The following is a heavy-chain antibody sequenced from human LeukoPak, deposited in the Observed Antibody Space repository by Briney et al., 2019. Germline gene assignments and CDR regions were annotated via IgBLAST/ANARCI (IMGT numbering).Heavy chain of an antibody. CDR2: TKQDGNEK. V-gene: IGHV3-7*01. CDR3: ARDTLGEGEDANYAVYYFDY. Sequence: PGGSLRLSCAASGFTFRTYWMSWVRQAPGKGLEWVADTKQDGNEKYYVDSVKGRFTISRDNAKNSLDLQMNSLRAEDTAVYYCARDTLGEGEDANYAVYYFDYWGQGTPVTVSS. D-gene: IGHD4/OR15-4a*01. J-gene: IGHJ4*02. CDR1: GFTFRTYW.